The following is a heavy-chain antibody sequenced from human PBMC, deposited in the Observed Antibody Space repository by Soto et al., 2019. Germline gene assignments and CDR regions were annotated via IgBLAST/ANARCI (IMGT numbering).Heavy chain of an antibody. CDR3: AKTSGGFLDAFDS. CDR2: ISWNGATT. Sequence: GGSLRLSCAASGFTFDDYAMHWVRRAPGKGLEWVSGISWNGATTGYPDSVKGRFTISRDNAKNSLYLQMNTLRAEDTAFYYCAKTSGGFLDAFDSWGQGTLVTVSS. D-gene: IGHD3-16*01. V-gene: IGHV3-9*01. J-gene: IGHJ4*02. CDR1: GFTFDDYA.